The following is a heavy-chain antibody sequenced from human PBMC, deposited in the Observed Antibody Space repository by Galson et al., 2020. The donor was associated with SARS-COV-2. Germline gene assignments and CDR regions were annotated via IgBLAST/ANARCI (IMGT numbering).Heavy chain of an antibody. Sequence: SETLSLTCTVSGGSISDYYWSWIRQSPGKGLEWIGYIYYSGRTNYNPSLRSRVTISIDTSKNQFSLKMTYVTAADTVVYYCARQGAYDSATLGYWGQGTLVTVSS. CDR2: IYYSGRT. J-gene: IGHJ4*02. D-gene: IGHD5-12*01. CDR1: GGSISDYY. V-gene: IGHV4-59*08. CDR3: ARQGAYDSATLGY.